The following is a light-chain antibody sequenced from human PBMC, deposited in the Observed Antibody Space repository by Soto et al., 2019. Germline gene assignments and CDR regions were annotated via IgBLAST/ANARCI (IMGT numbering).Light chain of an antibody. V-gene: IGKV3-20*01. J-gene: IGKJ1*01. CDR3: QQHGSSPWM. CDR1: QSVSSSY. CDR2: GAS. Sequence: VLTPSPCTLSLSPGERATHSCRASQSVSSSYLAWYQQKPGQTPRLLIYGASNRATGIPDRFSGSGSETDFTLTISRLEPEDVAVYYCQQHGSSPWMFGQGTKVDIK.